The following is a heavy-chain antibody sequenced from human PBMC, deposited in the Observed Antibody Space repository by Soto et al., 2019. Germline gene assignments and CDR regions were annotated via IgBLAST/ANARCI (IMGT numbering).Heavy chain of an antibody. V-gene: IGHV4-31*03. Sequence: QVQLQESGPGLVKPSQTLSLTCTVSGGSISSGGYYWSWIRQHPGKGLEWIGYIYYSGSTYYNPSLKSRVTXSXXXSKNQXXLKXSXVXXXXTAVYYCARXSNPWGNSVMDYWGQGTLVTVSS. D-gene: IGHD3-16*01. CDR2: IYYSGST. J-gene: IGHJ4*02. CDR1: GGSISSGGYY. CDR3: ARXSNPWGNSVMDY.